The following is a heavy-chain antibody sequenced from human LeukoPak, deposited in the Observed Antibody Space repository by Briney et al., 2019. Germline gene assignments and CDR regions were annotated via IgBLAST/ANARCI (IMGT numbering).Heavy chain of an antibody. CDR2: IIPIFGTA. V-gene: IGHV1-69*01. CDR1: GGTFSSYA. Sequence: SVKVSCKASGGTFSSYAISWVRQAPGQGPEWMGGIIPIFGTANYAQKFQGRVTITADESTSTAYMELSSLRSEDTAVYYCARASRQLWLLRPFDYWGQGTLVTVSS. CDR3: ARASRQLWLLRPFDY. D-gene: IGHD5-18*01. J-gene: IGHJ4*02.